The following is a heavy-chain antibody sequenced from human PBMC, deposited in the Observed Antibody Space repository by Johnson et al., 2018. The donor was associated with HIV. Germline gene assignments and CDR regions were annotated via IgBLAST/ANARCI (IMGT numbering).Heavy chain of an antibody. J-gene: IGHJ3*02. D-gene: IGHD3-9*01. V-gene: IGHV3-74*01. CDR1: GFTFSTYW. CDR3: VREEGNDILTRGDAFDI. CDR2: INSDGSST. Sequence: VQLVESGGGLVQPGGSLRLSCAASGFTFSTYWMHWVRQAPGKGLVWVSRINSDGSSTNYADSVKGRFTISRDNAKNSLYLQMNSLRAEDTAVYYCVREEGNDILTRGDAFDIWGQGTLVTVSS.